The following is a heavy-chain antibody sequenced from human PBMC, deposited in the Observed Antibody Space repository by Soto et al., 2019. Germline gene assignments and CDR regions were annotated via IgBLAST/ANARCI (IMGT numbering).Heavy chain of an antibody. D-gene: IGHD6-6*01. CDR2: NYYSGIT. CDR1: GCSISSGFYY. CDR3: ARGSSIAGLYYGMDV. J-gene: IGHJ6*02. V-gene: IGHV4-31*03. Sequence: SETLSLTCPVSGCSISSGFYYWTWIRQHPGKGLEWIGYNYYSGITYYNPSLKSRVTISLDTSKNQSSLKLSSVTAADTAVYYCARGSSIAGLYYGMDVWGQGTTVPSP.